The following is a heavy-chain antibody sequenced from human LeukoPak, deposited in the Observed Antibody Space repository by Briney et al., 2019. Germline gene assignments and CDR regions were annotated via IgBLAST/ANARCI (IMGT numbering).Heavy chain of an antibody. J-gene: IGHJ4*02. V-gene: IGHV1-18*01. D-gene: IGHD1-1*01. CDR3: AREMHVERDDY. CDR1: GFVFTSYG. Sequence: ASVKVSCKASGFVFTSYGFTWVRQAPGQGLEWMGWISANDGKTHYSEKHQGRVTMSTDTVTSTAYMELRSLRSDDTAVYYCAREMHVERDDYWGQGTLVTVSS. CDR2: ISANDGKT.